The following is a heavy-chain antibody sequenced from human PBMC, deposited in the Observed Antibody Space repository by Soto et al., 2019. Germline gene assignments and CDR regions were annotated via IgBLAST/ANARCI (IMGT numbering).Heavy chain of an antibody. Sequence: PGGSLRLSCVASGFPFSSHGMHWVRQAPGKWLEWVAIISYDGSNTYYADSVKGRFTISRDNSKNTLYLQMNSLRAEDTSVYYCAKEGGLSGSYYISSSYYFDYWGQGT. D-gene: IGHD1-26*01. J-gene: IGHJ4*02. V-gene: IGHV3-30*18. CDR2: ISYDGSNT. CDR1: GFPFSSHG. CDR3: AKEGGLSGSYYISSSYYFDY.